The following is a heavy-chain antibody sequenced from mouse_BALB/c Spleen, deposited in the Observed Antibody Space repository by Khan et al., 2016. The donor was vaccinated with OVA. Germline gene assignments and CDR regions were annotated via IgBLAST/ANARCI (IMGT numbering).Heavy chain of an antibody. CDR1: GFTFSTYG. CDR2: VSTGGSYT. CDR3: TRLAYYYDGEGFAY. D-gene: IGHD1-1*01. J-gene: IGHJ3*01. V-gene: IGHV5-6*01. Sequence: EVQLQESGGDLVKPGGSLKLSCAASGFTFSTYGMSWVRQTPDKRLEWVATVSTGGSYTYYPDSVKGRFTISRDNAKNTLYLQMSSLKSEDTAMFYCTRLAYYYDGEGFAYWGQGTLVTVSA.